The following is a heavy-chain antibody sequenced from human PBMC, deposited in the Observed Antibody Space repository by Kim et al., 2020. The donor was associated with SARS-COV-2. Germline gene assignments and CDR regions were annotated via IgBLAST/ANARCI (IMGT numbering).Heavy chain of an antibody. V-gene: IGHV4-59*08. CDR3: ARQRVYDFGGPIGYFDY. CDR1: GGSISTNY. J-gene: IGHJ4*02. Sequence: SETLSLTCTVSGGSISTNYWSWIRQPPGKGLEWIGYISYSGSTNYNPSLKSRVTMSVDTSKNQFSLNLGSVTAADTAVYYCARQRVYDFGGPIGYFDYWGQGALVTVSS. D-gene: IGHD3-3*01. CDR2: ISYSGST.